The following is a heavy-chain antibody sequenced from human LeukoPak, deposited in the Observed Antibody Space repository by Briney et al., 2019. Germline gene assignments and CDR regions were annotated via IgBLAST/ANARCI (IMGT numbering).Heavy chain of an antibody. V-gene: IGHV3-30*18. J-gene: IGHJ4*02. CDR1: GFTFSSYG. Sequence: GGPLRLSCAAPGFTFSSYGMHWVRQAPAKGLHWVAGISYDGSNKSYTGCVKGRFTISRDNSKNPLYLQMNSLRAEDTAVYYWAKAWSVVVAFSTFDYWGQGTLVTVSS. D-gene: IGHD2-15*01. CDR3: AKAWSVVVAFSTFDY. CDR2: ISYDGSNK.